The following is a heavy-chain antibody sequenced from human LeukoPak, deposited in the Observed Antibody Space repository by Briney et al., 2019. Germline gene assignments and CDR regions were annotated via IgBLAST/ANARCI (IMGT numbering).Heavy chain of an antibody. CDR1: GFSFSAYA. V-gene: IGHV3-30*02. J-gene: IGHJ4*02. Sequence: PGGSLRLSCAASGFSFSAYAMYWVRQAPGKGPEWVALIRYYGINKYYGDSVKRRFTISRDNSKNMLYLQINRLRAEHTAAYYCVKTGSGWYGDYWGQGARVTVSS. D-gene: IGHD6-13*01. CDR3: VKTGSGWYGDY. CDR2: IRYYGINK.